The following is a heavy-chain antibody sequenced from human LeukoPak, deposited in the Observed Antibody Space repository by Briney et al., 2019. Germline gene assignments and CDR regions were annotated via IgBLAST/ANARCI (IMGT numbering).Heavy chain of an antibody. CDR2: IIPIFGTA. CDR3: ARGSGETGGYYYVY. D-gene: IGHD3-22*01. Sequence: SVKVSCKASGGSFSRYAISWVRQAPGQGLEWMGGIIPIFGTANYAQKFQGRVTITADESTRTAYMELRTLRSEDTAIYYCARGSGETGGYYYVYWGRGTLVTVSS. CDR1: GGSFSRYA. V-gene: IGHV1-69*13. J-gene: IGHJ4*02.